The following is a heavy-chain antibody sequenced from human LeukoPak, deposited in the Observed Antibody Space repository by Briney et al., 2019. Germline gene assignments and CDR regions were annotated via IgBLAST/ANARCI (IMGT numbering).Heavy chain of an antibody. J-gene: IGHJ4*02. V-gene: IGHV3-30*19. CDR1: GFTFSSYG. Sequence: GGSLRLSCAASGFTFSSYGMHWVRQAPGKGLEWVAVISYDGSNKYYADSVKGRFTISRDNSKNTLYLQMNSLRAEDTAVYYCARGPHSGSYYYFDYWGQGTLVTVSS. D-gene: IGHD1-26*01. CDR2: ISYDGSNK. CDR3: ARGPHSGSYYYFDY.